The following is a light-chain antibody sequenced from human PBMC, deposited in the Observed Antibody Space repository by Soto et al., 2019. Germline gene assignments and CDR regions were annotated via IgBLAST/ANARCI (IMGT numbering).Light chain of an antibody. CDR1: QSVSSN. CDR2: GAS. CDR3: QQYYSYPT. Sequence: EIVLTQSPATLCLSPGERATLSCRASQSVSSNLAWYQQKPGQAPRLLIYGASTRATGLPARFSGSGSGTEFTLTISCLQSEDFATYYCQQYYSYPTVGEGTKVEIK. J-gene: IGKJ4*01. V-gene: IGKV3D-15*01.